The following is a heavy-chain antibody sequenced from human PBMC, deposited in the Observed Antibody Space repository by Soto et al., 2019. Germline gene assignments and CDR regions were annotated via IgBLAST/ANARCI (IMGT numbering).Heavy chain of an antibody. CDR3: AREKRDDFWSGYSDY. CDR1: GGSISSGDYY. Sequence: QVQLQESGPGLVKPSQTLSLTCTVSGGSISSGDYYWSWIRQPPGKGLEWIGYIYYSGSTYYNPSLKSRVTISVDTSKNQFSLKLSSVTAADTAVYYCAREKRDDFWSGYSDYWGQGTLVTVSS. J-gene: IGHJ4*02. D-gene: IGHD3-3*01. V-gene: IGHV4-30-4*01. CDR2: IYYSGST.